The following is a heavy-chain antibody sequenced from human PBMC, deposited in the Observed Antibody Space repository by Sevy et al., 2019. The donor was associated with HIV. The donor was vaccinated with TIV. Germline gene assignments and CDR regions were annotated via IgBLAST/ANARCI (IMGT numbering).Heavy chain of an antibody. D-gene: IGHD3-10*01. CDR2: IKQDGSEK. CDR3: ARGPDPYGSGSYYNLVHNWFDP. J-gene: IGHJ5*02. V-gene: IGHV3-7*01. Sequence: GGSLRLSCAASGFTFSSYLMSWVRQAPGKGLEWVANIKQDGSEKYYVDSVKGRFTISRDNAKNSLYLQMNSLRAEDTAVYYCARGPDPYGSGSYYNLVHNWFDPWGQGTLVTVSS. CDR1: GFTFSSYL.